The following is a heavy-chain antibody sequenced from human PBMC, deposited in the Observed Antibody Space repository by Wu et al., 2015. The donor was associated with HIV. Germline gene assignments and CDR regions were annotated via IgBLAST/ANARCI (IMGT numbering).Heavy chain of an antibody. CDR1: GYTFTSYG. J-gene: IGHJ3*02. D-gene: IGHD1-20*01. V-gene: IGHV1-18*01. Sequence: QAQLVQSGGEVKKPGASVKVSCKASGYTFTSYGISWVRQAPGQGLEWMGWISAYNGNTNYAQKFQGRVTMTTDTSTSTVYMELRSLRSDDTAVFYCARDYWGSITETRDVFDIWARGQWSPSLQ. CDR2: ISAYNGNT. CDR3: ARDYWGSITETRDVFDI.